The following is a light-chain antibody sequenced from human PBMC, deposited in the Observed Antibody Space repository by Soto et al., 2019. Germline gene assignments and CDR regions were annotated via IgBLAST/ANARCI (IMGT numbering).Light chain of an antibody. CDR3: QQYYSGPVT. CDR2: CAS. CDR1: RSHYNSNKKNY. V-gene: IGKV4-1*01. J-gene: IGKJ3*01. Sequence: DIVMTQSPESLAVSLGERVTINCKSSRSHYNSNKKNYLAWYRQRPGQPPEMLFYCASTREAGVHDRFIGSGSGTDFTLTINSLQAEDVAVYYYQQYYSGPVTFGPGTRVDV.